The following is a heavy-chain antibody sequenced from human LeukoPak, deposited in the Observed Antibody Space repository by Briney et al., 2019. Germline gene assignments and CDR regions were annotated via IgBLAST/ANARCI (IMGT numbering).Heavy chain of an antibody. CDR2: IYYRGNT. CDR1: GGSISSYY. J-gene: IGHJ2*01. D-gene: IGHD6-19*01. V-gene: IGHV4-59*08. Sequence: PSETLSLTCTVSGGSISSYYWSWIRQPPGKGLEWIGYIYYRGNTIYNPSLKSRVTMSVDTSGNQFSLKLSSVTAADTAVYYCARRTGSSGWYRDWYFDLWGRGTLVTVSS. CDR3: ARRTGSSGWYRDWYFDL.